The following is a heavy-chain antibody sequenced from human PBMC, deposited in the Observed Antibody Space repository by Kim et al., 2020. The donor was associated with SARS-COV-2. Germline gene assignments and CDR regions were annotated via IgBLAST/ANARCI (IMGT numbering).Heavy chain of an antibody. D-gene: IGHD6-13*01. J-gene: IGHJ6*02. CDR3: ARDQKYSSSWYYYYYGMDV. CDR2: IYHSGST. V-gene: IGHV4-4*02. Sequence: SETLSLTCAVSGGSISSSNWWSWFRQPPGRGLVWIVEIYHSGSTNYNPSLKSRVTISVDKSKNQFSLKLLSLTAADKAVYYCARDQKYSSSWYYYYYGMDVWGQGTSVTVSS. CDR1: GGSISSSNW.